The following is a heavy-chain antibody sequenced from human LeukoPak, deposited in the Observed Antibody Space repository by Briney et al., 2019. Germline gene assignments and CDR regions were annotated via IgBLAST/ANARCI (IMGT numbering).Heavy chain of an antibody. V-gene: IGHV3-30-3*01. CDR3: ARGGDILTGYYNPFDY. D-gene: IGHD3-9*01. Sequence: GGSLRLSCAASGFTFSSYAMHWVRQAAGKGLEWVAVISYDGSNKYYADSVKGRFTISRDNSKNTLYLQMNSLRAEDTAVYYCARGGDILTGYYNPFDYWGQGTLVTVSS. CDR1: GFTFSSYA. J-gene: IGHJ4*02. CDR2: ISYDGSNK.